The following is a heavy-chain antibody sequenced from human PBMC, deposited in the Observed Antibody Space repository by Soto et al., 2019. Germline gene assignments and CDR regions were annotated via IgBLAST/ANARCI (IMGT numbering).Heavy chain of an antibody. D-gene: IGHD1-26*01. CDR2: ISAYNGDT. V-gene: IGHV1-18*01. CDR3: VSGATGDY. J-gene: IGHJ4*02. CDR1: GYSFTSYG. Sequence: QVQLVQSGAEVKKPGASVKVSCKASGYSFTSYGISWVRQAPGQGLEWMGWISAYNGDTNYAQKLQARVTLTRDTATSTAYMELRSLRSDDTAVYYCVSGATGDYWGQGTLVTVSS.